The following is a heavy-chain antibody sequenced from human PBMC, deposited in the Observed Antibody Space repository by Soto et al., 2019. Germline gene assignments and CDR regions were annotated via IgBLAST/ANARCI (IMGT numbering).Heavy chain of an antibody. Sequence: SVKVSCKASGGTFSSYAISWVRQAPGQGLEWMGGIIPIFGTANYAQKFQGRVTITADESTSTAYMELSSLRSEDTAVYYCAREYYYDSSGYYYFVPHAFDIWGQGTMVTVSS. CDR3: AREYYYDSSGYYYFVPHAFDI. J-gene: IGHJ3*02. D-gene: IGHD3-22*01. V-gene: IGHV1-69*13. CDR1: GGTFSSYA. CDR2: IIPIFGTA.